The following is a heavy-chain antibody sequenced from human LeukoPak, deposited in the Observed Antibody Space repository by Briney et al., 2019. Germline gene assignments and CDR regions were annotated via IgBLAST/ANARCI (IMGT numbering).Heavy chain of an antibody. J-gene: IGHJ5*02. Sequence: PSETLSLTCTVSGGSISSYYWSWIRQPPGKGLEWIGYIYYSGSTNYNPSLKSRVTILVDTSKNQFSLKLSSVTAADTAVYYCARDHYYYGSGSYPYGPWGQGTLVTVSS. CDR2: IYYSGST. D-gene: IGHD3-10*01. V-gene: IGHV4-59*01. CDR3: ARDHYYYGSGSYPYGP. CDR1: GGSISSYY.